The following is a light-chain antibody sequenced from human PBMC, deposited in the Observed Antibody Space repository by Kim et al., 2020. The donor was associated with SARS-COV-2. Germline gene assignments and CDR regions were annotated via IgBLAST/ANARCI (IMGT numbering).Light chain of an antibody. Sequence: PATAGGVPCRRNNIGSKSVYWYQQKQDQAQVLVIYYGSDRPAGIPGQFSGSSSGNTATLTTSRVGAGDEADYYCQVWDSSSDHHWVFGGGTQLTVL. J-gene: IGLJ3*02. CDR3: QVWDSSSDHHWV. CDR2: YGS. CDR1: NIGSKS. V-gene: IGLV3-21*04.